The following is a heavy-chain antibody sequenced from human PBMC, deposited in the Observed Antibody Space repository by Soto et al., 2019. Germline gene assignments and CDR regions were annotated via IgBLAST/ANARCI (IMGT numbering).Heavy chain of an antibody. CDR3: ARAWGYAFDI. Sequence: QVQLQESGPGLVKPSETLSLTCTVSGGSISSYYWSWIRQPPGKGLEWIGYIYYSGSTNYNPSLTSRVTISVDTSKNQFSLKLSSVTAADTAVYYCARAWGYAFDIWGQGTMVTVSS. D-gene: IGHD7-27*01. J-gene: IGHJ3*02. CDR1: GGSISSYY. V-gene: IGHV4-59*01. CDR2: IYYSGST.